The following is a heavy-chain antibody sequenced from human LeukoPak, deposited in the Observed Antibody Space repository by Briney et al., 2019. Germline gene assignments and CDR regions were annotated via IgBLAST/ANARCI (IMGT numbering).Heavy chain of an antibody. D-gene: IGHD3-22*01. CDR1: GFTFSSYG. CDR2: IRYDGSNK. Sequence: GGSLRLSCAASGFTFSSYGMHWVRQAPGKGLEWVAFIRYDGSNKYYADSVKGRFNISRDNAKNSLFLQMNSLRAEDTAIYYCARSMMVPRDYYYMDVWGKGTTVTVS. CDR3: ARSMMVPRDYYYMDV. J-gene: IGHJ6*03. V-gene: IGHV3-30*02.